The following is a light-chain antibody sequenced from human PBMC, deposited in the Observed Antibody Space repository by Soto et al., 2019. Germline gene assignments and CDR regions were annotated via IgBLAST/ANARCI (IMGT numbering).Light chain of an antibody. CDR1: SSDVGGYNY. CDR3: SSYTSGSTRVV. Sequence: QSALTQPACVSGSPGQSITISCTGTSSDVGGYNYVSWYQQHPGKAPKVMIYDVSKRPSGISNRFSGSKSGNTASLTISGLQVEDEADYYCSSYTSGSTRVVFGGGTKLTVL. J-gene: IGLJ2*01. V-gene: IGLV2-14*03. CDR2: DVS.